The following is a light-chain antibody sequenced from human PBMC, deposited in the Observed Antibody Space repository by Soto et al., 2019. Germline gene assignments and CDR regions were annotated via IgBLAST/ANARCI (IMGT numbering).Light chain of an antibody. CDR1: KLGRKY. CDR2: DDN. CDR3: QAWDSNSAL. J-gene: IGLJ2*01. V-gene: IGLV3-1*01. Sequence: SYELTQPPSVSVSPGQTATITCSGEKLGRKYAYWYLQKPGQSPVLVIYDDNKRPSGIPERFSCSNSGNRATLTISENQAMDEDDYYCQAWDSNSALFGGGTKLTVL.